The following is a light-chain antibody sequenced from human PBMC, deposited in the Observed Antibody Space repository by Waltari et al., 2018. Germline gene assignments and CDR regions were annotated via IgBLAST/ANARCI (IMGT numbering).Light chain of an antibody. CDR3: QQSYSTHGYT. CDR1: QSISSY. CDR2: AAS. J-gene: IGKJ2*01. V-gene: IGKV1-39*01. Sequence: DIQMTQSPPSLSASVGDRVTITCRASQSISSYLNWYQQKPGKAPKLLIYAASSLQSGVPSRFSGSGSGTDFTLTISSLQPEDFATYYCQQSYSTHGYTFGQGTKLEI.